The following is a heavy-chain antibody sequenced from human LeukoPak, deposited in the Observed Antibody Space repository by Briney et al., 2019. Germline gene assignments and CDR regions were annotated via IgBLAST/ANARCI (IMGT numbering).Heavy chain of an antibody. D-gene: IGHD2-15*01. V-gene: IGHV3-21*01. J-gene: IGHJ5*02. CDR2: ISSSGDFI. Sequence: GGSLRLSCAASEFAFSSYSMSWVRQAPGKGLQWVSSISSSGDFISYADSVKGRFTISRDNARNSLYLQMNSLRAEDTAMYYCARSLKWYCSGGSCYSAPSTSDLNWFDPWGQGTLVTVSS. CDR3: ARSLKWYCSGGSCYSAPSTSDLNWFDP. CDR1: EFAFSSYS.